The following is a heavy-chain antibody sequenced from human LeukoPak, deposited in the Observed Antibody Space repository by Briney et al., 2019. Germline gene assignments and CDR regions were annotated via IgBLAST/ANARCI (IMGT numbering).Heavy chain of an antibody. CDR2: INAGNGNT. J-gene: IGHJ5*02. D-gene: IGHD4-23*01. CDR3: ARDAHGKAPGWFDP. Sequence: ASVKVSCKASGYTFTSYAMHWVRQAPGQRLEWMGWINAGNGNTKYSQKFQGRVTITKGTSASVVYMELSSLTSEDTAVYYCARDAHGKAPGWFDPWGQGTLVTVSS. CDR1: GYTFTSYA. V-gene: IGHV1-3*01.